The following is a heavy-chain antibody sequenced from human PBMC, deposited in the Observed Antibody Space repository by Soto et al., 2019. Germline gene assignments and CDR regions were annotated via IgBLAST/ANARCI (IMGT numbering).Heavy chain of an antibody. Sequence: ASVKVSCKASGGTFSSYAISWVRQAPGQGLEWMGGIIPIFGTANYAQKFQGRVTVTADESTSTAYMELSSLRSEDTAVYYCARAPIQTGYYSDSSGYLIHNWFDPWGQGTLATVSS. D-gene: IGHD3-22*01. CDR1: GGTFSSYA. CDR3: ARAPIQTGYYSDSSGYLIHNWFDP. CDR2: IIPIFGTA. J-gene: IGHJ5*02. V-gene: IGHV1-69*13.